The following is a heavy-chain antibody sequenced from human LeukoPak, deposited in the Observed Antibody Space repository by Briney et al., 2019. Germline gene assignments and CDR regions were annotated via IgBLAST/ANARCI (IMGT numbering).Heavy chain of an antibody. CDR2: IYSGGST. CDR1: GFTVSSNY. Sequence: GGSLRLSCAASGFTVSSNYMSWDRQAPGKGLEWVSVIYSGGSTYYADSVKGRFTISRDNSKNTLYLQMNSLRAEDTAVYYCARDLRYCSSTSCYRGAFDIWGQGTMVTVSS. V-gene: IGHV3-66*02. CDR3: ARDLRYCSSTSCYRGAFDI. J-gene: IGHJ3*02. D-gene: IGHD2-2*01.